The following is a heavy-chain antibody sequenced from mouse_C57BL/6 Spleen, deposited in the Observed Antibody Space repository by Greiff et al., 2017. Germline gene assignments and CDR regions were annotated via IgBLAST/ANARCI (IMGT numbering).Heavy chain of an antibody. CDR3: ARSFYGSSPGWFAY. CDR2: IRNKANGYTT. CDR1: GFTFTDYY. V-gene: IGHV7-3*01. Sequence: EVKVVESGGGLVQPGGSLSLSCAASGFTFTDYYMSWVRQPPGKALEWLGFIRNKANGYTTEYSASVKGRFTISRDNSQSILYLQMNALRAEDSATYYCARSFYGSSPGWFAYWGQGTLVTVSA. J-gene: IGHJ3*01. D-gene: IGHD1-1*01.